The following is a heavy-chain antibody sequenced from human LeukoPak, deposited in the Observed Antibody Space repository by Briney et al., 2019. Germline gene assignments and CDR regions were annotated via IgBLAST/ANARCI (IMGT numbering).Heavy chain of an antibody. V-gene: IGHV3-7*03. CDR1: AFTFAIYW. Sequence: GESLRLSCPAYAFTFAIYWMSCVRQAPREVREWVANIKQDGSEKYYVSSVKGRFTISRDNAKHSLYLQMNSLRAEDTAVYYRARGGVVIRPRTSNTDNWGQGTLVTVSS. CDR3: ARGGVVIRPRTSNTDN. CDR2: IKQDGSEK. J-gene: IGHJ4*02. D-gene: IGHD3-3*01.